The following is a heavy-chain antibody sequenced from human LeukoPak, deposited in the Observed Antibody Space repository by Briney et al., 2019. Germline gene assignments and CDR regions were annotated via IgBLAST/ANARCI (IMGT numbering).Heavy chain of an antibody. CDR2: LYTGGDT. D-gene: IGHD3-10*01. V-gene: IGHV3-53*01. J-gene: IGHJ4*02. Sequence: GGSLRLSCAVSGFTFSAHYMSWVRQAPGKGLECVSFLYTGGDTYYADSVKGRFTISRDNSKNTLYLQMNSLRAEDTAVYYCARGPGSRGIFDYWGQGTLVTVSP. CDR3: ARGPGSRGIFDY. CDR1: GFTFSAHY.